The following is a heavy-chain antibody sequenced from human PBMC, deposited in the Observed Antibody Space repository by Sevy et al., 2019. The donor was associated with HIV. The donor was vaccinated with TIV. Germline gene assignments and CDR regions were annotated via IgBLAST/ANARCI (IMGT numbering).Heavy chain of an antibody. CDR2: INTRGST. CDR3: ARAGMTTVTLLDY. V-gene: IGHV4-4*07. J-gene: IGHJ4*02. CDR1: GGSFSRDY. D-gene: IGHD4-17*01. Sequence: SETLSLTCTVSGGSFSRDYWNWIRQPAGKGLEWIGRINTRGSTNYNPSLKSRVTMSVDTSKNQVSLKLMSVTAADTAVYYCARAGMTTVTLLDYWGQGALVTVSS.